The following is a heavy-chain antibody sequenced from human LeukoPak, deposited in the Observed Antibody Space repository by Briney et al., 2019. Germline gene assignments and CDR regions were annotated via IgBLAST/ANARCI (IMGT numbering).Heavy chain of an antibody. Sequence: SETLSLTCTVSGGSSSSSSYYWGWIRQPPGKGLGWIGSIYYSGSTYYNPSLKSRVTISVDTSKNQFSLKLSSVTAADTAVYYCARSGIVASPPNYYMDVWGKGTTVTVSS. CDR1: GGSSSSSSYY. CDR2: IYYSGST. J-gene: IGHJ6*03. V-gene: IGHV4-39*01. CDR3: ARSGIVASPPNYYMDV. D-gene: IGHD2-15*01.